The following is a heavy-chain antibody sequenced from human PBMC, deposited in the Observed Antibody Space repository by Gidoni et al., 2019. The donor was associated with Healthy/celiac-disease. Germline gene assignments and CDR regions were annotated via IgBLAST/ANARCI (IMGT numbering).Heavy chain of an antibody. J-gene: IGHJ6*02. V-gene: IGHV1-69*01. CDR3: ARTRTVTTFPRYYGMDV. D-gene: IGHD4-17*01. Sequence: QVQLVQSGAEVQKPGSSVKVSCKASGGTFSSYAISWVRQAPGQGLEWMGGIIPIFGTANYAQKFQGRVTITADESTSTAYMELSSLRSEDTAVYYCARTRTVTTFPRYYGMDVWGQGTTVTVSS. CDR1: GGTFSSYA. CDR2: IIPIFGTA.